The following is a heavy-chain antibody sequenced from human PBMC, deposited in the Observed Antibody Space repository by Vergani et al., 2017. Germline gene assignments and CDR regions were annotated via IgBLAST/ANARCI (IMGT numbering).Heavy chain of an antibody. Sequence: QVQLVESEGGVVQPGRSLTLSCVASGFTFSSHGMHWVRHAPGKGLVWVAVIWYDGSNKYYGDSVKGRFTISRDNSKNTLYLQMNSLRVEDTAVYYCARWGNEKRLDSWGQGTLVTVSS. CDR1: GFTFSSHG. J-gene: IGHJ5*01. CDR2: IWYDGSNK. D-gene: IGHD1-1*01. V-gene: IGHV3-33*01. CDR3: ARWGNEKRLDS.